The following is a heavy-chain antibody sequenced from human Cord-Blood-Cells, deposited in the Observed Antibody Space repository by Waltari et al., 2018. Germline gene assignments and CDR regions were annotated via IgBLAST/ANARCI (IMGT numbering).Heavy chain of an antibody. V-gene: IGHV3-73*01. Sequence: EVQLVESGGGLVQPGGSLKLSGAASGFTFGGPAMHWVRQASGKGLEWVGRIRSKANSYATAYAASVKGRFTISRDDSKNTAYLQMNSLKTEDTAVYYCTRGNDYGDYWGQGTLVTVSS. CDR1: GFTFGGPA. CDR2: IRSKANSYAT. D-gene: IGHD2-8*01. CDR3: TRGNDYGDY. J-gene: IGHJ4*02.